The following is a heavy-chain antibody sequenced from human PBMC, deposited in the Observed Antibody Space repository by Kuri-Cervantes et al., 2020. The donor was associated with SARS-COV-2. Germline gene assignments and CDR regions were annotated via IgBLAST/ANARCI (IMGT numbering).Heavy chain of an antibody. Sequence: GSLRLSCAVYGGSFSGYCWSWIRQPPGKGLEWIGEINHSGSTNYNPSLKSRVTISVDTSKNQFSLKLSSVTAADTAVYYCARGRGATDYWGQGTLVTVSS. D-gene: IGHD1-26*01. J-gene: IGHJ4*02. V-gene: IGHV4-34*01. CDR2: INHSGST. CDR3: ARGRGATDY. CDR1: GGSFSGYC.